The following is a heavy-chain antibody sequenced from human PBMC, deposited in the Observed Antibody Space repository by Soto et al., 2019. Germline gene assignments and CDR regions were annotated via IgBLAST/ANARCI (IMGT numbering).Heavy chain of an antibody. CDR2: VYHTGTT. D-gene: IGHD2-15*01. Sequence: QVQLQESGPGLVKPSGTLSLTCAVSGDSISSGHWWTWVRQPPGKGLEWIGEVYHTGTTNSNPSLSSQVTILLDKSENQFSLKLSSVTAADTAVYYCARGGGYCITSVCYPAGDYWGQGTLVTVSS. CDR1: GDSISSGHW. V-gene: IGHV4-4*02. CDR3: ARGGGYCITSVCYPAGDY. J-gene: IGHJ4*02.